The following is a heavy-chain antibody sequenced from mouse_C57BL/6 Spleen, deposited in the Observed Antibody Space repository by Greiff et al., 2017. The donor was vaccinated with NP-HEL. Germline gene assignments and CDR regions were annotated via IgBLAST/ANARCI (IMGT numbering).Heavy chain of an antibody. Sequence: VQLQQSGAELVRPGASVTLSCKASGYTFTDYEMHWVKQTPVHGLEWIGAIDPETGGTAYNQKFKGKAILTADKSSSTAYMELRSLTSADSAVYYCTRRGDSFFDYWGQGTTLTVSS. CDR3: TRRGDSFFDY. CDR2: IDPETGGT. V-gene: IGHV1-15*01. CDR1: GYTFTDYE. J-gene: IGHJ2*01.